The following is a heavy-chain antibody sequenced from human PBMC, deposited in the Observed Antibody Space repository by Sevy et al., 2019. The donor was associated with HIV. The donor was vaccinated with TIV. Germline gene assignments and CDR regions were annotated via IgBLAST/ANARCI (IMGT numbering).Heavy chain of an antibody. Sequence: GGSLRLSCAASGFTFSKYSMSWVRQPPGKGLEWVSSFSFGCGEINYADSVKGRFTISRDNSKSSVYLQMNNLRPEDTAVYYCARDGCSNPHDYWGQGTLVTVSS. V-gene: IGHV3-23*01. CDR2: FSFGCGEI. D-gene: IGHD2-8*01. J-gene: IGHJ4*02. CDR1: GFTFSKYS. CDR3: ARDGCSNPHDY.